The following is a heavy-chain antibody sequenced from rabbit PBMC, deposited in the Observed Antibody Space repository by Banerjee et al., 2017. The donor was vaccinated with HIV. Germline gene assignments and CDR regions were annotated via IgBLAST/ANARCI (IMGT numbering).Heavy chain of an antibody. J-gene: IGHJ4*01. CDR3: ARDDHSDWGYYFNL. CDR2: IVSTGTIT. CDR1: GFDFSSNYD. Sequence: QSLEESGGDLVKPGASLTLTCTASGFDFSSNYDMFWVRQAPGKGLEWIACIVSTGTITYYASWAKGRFTISKTSSTTVTLQMTSLTAADTATYFCARDDHSDWGYYFNLWGPGTLVTVS. D-gene: IGHD4-1*01. V-gene: IGHV1S40*01.